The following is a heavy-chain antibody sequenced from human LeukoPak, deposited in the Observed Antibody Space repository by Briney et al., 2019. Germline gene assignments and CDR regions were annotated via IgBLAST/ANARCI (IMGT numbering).Heavy chain of an antibody. CDR2: INHSGST. V-gene: IGHV4-34*01. CDR1: GGSFSGYY. Sequence: PSETLSLTCAVYGGSFSGYYWSWIRQPPGKGREWIGEINHSGSTNYNPSLKSRVTISVDTSKNQFSLKLSSVTAADTAVYYCARVPRGYSYGYFDYWGQGTLVTVSS. D-gene: IGHD5-18*01. CDR3: ARVPRGYSYGYFDY. J-gene: IGHJ4*02.